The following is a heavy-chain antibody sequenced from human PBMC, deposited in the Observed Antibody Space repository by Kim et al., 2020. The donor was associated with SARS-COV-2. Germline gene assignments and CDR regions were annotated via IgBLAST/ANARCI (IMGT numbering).Heavy chain of an antibody. J-gene: IGHJ4*02. Sequence: YAESVKGRFTISRDNSKNTLYLQMNSLRAEDTAVYYCARGRGDYGDIFDYWGQGTLVTVSS. V-gene: IGHV3-33*01. CDR3: ARGRGDYGDIFDY. D-gene: IGHD4-17*01.